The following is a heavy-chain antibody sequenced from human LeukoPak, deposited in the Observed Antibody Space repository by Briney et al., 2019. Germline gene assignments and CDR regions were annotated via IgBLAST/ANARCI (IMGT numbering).Heavy chain of an antibody. D-gene: IGHD1-26*01. J-gene: IGHJ6*03. CDR2: IYHSGST. CDR1: GYSISSGYY. V-gene: IGHV4-38-2*02. Sequence: SETLSLTCTVSGYSISSGYYWGWIRQPPGKGLEWIGSIYHSGSTYYNPSLKSRVTISVDTSKNQFSLKLSSVTAADTAVYYCARDPYSGSYGNYYYYYFMDVWGKGTTVTISS. CDR3: ARDPYSGSYGNYYYYYFMDV.